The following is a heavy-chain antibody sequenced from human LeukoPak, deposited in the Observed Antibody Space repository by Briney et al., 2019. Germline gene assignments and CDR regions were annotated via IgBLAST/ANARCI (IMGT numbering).Heavy chain of an antibody. CDR3: ARGDITAPNY. CDR1: GFTFSSYS. V-gene: IGHV3-21*01. Sequence: GGSLRLSCAASGFTFSSYSMHWVRQAAGKGLEWVSSISSSSSYIYYGDSVKGRFTMSRDNAKNSLYLQMNSLRAEDTAVYYCARGDITAPNYWGQGTLVTVSS. D-gene: IGHD6-13*01. CDR2: ISSSSSYI. J-gene: IGHJ4*02.